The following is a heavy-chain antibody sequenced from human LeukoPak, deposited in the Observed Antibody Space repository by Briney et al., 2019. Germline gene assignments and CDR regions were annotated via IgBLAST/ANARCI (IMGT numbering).Heavy chain of an antibody. CDR3: ARGDPYSHGAPSLDY. Sequence: KPSETLSLTCVVSGYSISSGYHWGWIRQPPGEGLEWIGSVYRSGSTYYNPSLKSRVTISVDTSKNQFSLKLSSVTAADTAVYYCARGDPYSHGAPSLDYWGQGTLVTVSS. V-gene: IGHV4-38-2*01. J-gene: IGHJ4*02. D-gene: IGHD5-18*01. CDR2: VYRSGST. CDR1: GYSISSGYH.